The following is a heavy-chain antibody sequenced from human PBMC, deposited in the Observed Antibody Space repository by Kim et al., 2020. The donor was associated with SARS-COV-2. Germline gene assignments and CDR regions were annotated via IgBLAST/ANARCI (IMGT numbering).Heavy chain of an antibody. Sequence: ASVKVSCKASGYTFTSYDINWVRQATGQGLEWMGWMNPNSGNTGYAQKFQGRVTMTRNTSISTAYMELSSLRSEDTAVYYCARGVEPARPSIAARKDSYYYYMDVWGKGTTVTVSS. D-gene: IGHD6-6*01. CDR1: GYTFTSYD. CDR2: MNPNSGNT. J-gene: IGHJ6*03. CDR3: ARGVEPARPSIAARKDSYYYYMDV. V-gene: IGHV1-8*01.